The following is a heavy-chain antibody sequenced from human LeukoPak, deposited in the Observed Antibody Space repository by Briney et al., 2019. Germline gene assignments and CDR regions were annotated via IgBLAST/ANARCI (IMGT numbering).Heavy chain of an antibody. Sequence: GASVKVSCKASGYTFTNYGINWVRQAPGQGLEWVGWISAHTGDTNYAQKVQGRVTMTTDTSTGTVYMELRSLKSDDTAIYYCARESPGDFDFWGQGTLVTVSS. CDR3: ARESPGDFDF. V-gene: IGHV1-18*01. CDR1: GYTFTNYG. J-gene: IGHJ4*02. D-gene: IGHD7-27*01. CDR2: ISAHTGDT.